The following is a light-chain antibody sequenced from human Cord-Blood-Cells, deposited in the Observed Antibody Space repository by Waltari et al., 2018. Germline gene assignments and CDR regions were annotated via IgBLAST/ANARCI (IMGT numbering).Light chain of an antibody. CDR1: SSDVGGYNY. V-gene: IGLV2-14*01. CDR2: DVS. Sequence: QSALTQPASVSGSPGQSITISCTGTSSDVGGYNYVSWYQQHPGKVPKLMIYDVSKRPSGVSNRFSGSKSGNTASLTISGLRAEDEADYYCSSYTSSSTWVFGGGTKLTVL. CDR3: SSYTSSSTWV. J-gene: IGLJ3*02.